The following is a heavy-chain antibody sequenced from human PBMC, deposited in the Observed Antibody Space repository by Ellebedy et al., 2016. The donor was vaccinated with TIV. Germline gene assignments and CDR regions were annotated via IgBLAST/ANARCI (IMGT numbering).Heavy chain of an antibody. D-gene: IGHD3-10*01. V-gene: IGHV1-2*04. J-gene: IGHJ6*02. Sequence: ASVKVSCXASGYTFTSYGISWVRQAPGQGLEWMGWINPNSGGTNYAQKFQGWVTMTRDTSISTAYMELSRLRSDDTAVYYCARDLYGSGSYPYYYYGMDVWGQGTTVTVSS. CDR2: INPNSGGT. CDR1: GYTFTSYG. CDR3: ARDLYGSGSYPYYYYGMDV.